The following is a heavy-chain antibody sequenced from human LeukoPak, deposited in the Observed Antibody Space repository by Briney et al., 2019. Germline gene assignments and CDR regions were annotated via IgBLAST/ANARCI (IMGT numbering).Heavy chain of an antibody. V-gene: IGHV3-23*01. CDR3: AREHWDFDY. Sequence: PGGPLRLSCAAFGFTFTNYAMTWVRRAPGKGLEWVSEISGSGESTYYGDSVKGRFTISRDNSKNTLYLQMNSLRAGDTAIYYCAREHWDFDYWGQGTLVTVSS. CDR1: GFTFTNYA. CDR2: ISGSGEST. D-gene: IGHD7-27*01. J-gene: IGHJ4*02.